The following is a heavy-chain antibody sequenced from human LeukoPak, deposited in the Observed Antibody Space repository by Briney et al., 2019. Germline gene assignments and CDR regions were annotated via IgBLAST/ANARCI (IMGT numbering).Heavy chain of an antibody. Sequence: GASVKVSCKASGYTFTGYYLHWVRQAPGQGLEWMGWINPNSGGTNYAQKFQGRVTMTRDTSITTAYMELSRLRSDDTAFYYCARGDVYNDYWGQGTLVTVSS. CDR1: GYTFTGYY. CDR3: ARGDVYNDY. CDR2: INPNSGGT. V-gene: IGHV1-2*02. D-gene: IGHD5-24*01. J-gene: IGHJ4*02.